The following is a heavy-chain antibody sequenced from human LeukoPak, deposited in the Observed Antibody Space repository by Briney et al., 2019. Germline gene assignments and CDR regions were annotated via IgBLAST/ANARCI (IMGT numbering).Heavy chain of an antibody. CDR3: AREGDTGLGWFDP. V-gene: IGHV1-69*06. J-gene: IGHJ5*02. CDR1: GGTFSSYA. D-gene: IGHD5-18*01. Sequence: SVKVSCKASGGTFSSYAISWVRQAPGQGLEWMGGIIPIFGTANYAQKFQGRVTITADKSTSTAYMELSSLRSEDTAVYYCAREGDTGLGWFDPWGQGTLVTVCS. CDR2: IIPIFGTA.